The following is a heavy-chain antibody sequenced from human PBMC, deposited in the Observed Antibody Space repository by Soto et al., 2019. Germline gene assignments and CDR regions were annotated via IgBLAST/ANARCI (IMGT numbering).Heavy chain of an antibody. CDR1: GGSISSSTYY. Sequence: PSETLSLTCTVSGGSISSSTYYWGWIRQPPGKGLEWIGSIYYGGNTYYNPSLKSRVTISLDTSTNQFSLKLTSVTAADTAVYYCASFGVASMNWFDPWGQGTLVTVSS. CDR2: IYYGGNT. J-gene: IGHJ5*02. V-gene: IGHV4-39*01. CDR3: ASFGVASMNWFDP. D-gene: IGHD3-3*01.